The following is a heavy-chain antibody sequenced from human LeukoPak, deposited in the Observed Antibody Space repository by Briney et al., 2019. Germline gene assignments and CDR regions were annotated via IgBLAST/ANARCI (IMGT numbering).Heavy chain of an antibody. J-gene: IGHJ4*02. CDR3: AKGYDFWSRGDY. CDR1: GFTFSSYG. CDR2: IRYDGSNK. Sequence: AGGSLRLSCAASGFTFSSYGMHWVRQAPGKGLEWVAFIRYDGSNKYYADSVKGRFTISRDNSKNTLYLQMNSLRAEDTAVYYCAKGYDFWSRGDYWGQGTLVTVFS. D-gene: IGHD3-3*01. V-gene: IGHV3-30*02.